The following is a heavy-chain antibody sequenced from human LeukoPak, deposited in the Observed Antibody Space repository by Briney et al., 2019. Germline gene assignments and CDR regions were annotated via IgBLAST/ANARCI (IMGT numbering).Heavy chain of an antibody. CDR3: VRASGSFDY. CDR2: IWSDGSNK. Sequence: PGGSLRLSCAASGFTFSDYGIHWVRQAPGKGLEWVAVIWSDGSNKYYADSVKGRFTISRDNSKKTLYLQMNSLRVEDTAVYYCVRASGSFDYWGQGILVTVSS. CDR1: GFTFSDYG. D-gene: IGHD3-10*01. J-gene: IGHJ4*02. V-gene: IGHV3-33*01.